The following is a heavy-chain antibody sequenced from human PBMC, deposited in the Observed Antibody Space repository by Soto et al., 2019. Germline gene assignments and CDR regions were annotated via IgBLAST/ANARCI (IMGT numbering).Heavy chain of an antibody. D-gene: IGHD4-17*01. CDR2: ISGSGGST. V-gene: IGHV3-23*01. CDR1: GFTFSSYA. CDR3: AKDISDYGDYGRDYYYYGMDV. J-gene: IGHJ6*02. Sequence: GGSLRLSCAASGFTFSSYAMSWVRQAPGKGLEWVSAISGSGGSTYYADSVKGRFTISRDNSKNTLYLQMNSLRAEDTAVYYCAKDISDYGDYGRDYYYYGMDVWGQGTTVTVSS.